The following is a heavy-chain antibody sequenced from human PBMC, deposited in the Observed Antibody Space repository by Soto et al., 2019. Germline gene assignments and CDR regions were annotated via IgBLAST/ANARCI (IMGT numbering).Heavy chain of an antibody. Sequence: EVQLVESGGGLVQPGRSLRLSCAASGFTSDDYAMHWVRQAPGKGLEWVSGISWNSGSIGYADSVKGRFTISRDNAKNSLYLQMNSLRAEDTALYYCAKGEREYYDFWSGYYGLDYWGQGTLVTVSS. V-gene: IGHV3-9*02. CDR1: GFTSDDYA. CDR2: ISWNSGSI. CDR3: AKGEREYYDFWSGYYGLDY. J-gene: IGHJ4*02. D-gene: IGHD3-3*01.